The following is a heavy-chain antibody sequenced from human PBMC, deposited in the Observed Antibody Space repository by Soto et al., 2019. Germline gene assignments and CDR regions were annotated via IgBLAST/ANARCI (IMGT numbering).Heavy chain of an antibody. CDR3: AKDPRALRFLEWPNAY. Sequence: GSLRLSCAASGFTFSSYAMSWVRQAPGKGLEWVSAISGSGGSTYYADSVKGRFTISRDNSKNTLYLQMNSLRAEDTAVYYCAKDPRALRFLEWPNAYWGQGTLVTVSS. D-gene: IGHD3-3*01. CDR2: ISGSGGST. V-gene: IGHV3-23*01. CDR1: GFTFSSYA. J-gene: IGHJ4*02.